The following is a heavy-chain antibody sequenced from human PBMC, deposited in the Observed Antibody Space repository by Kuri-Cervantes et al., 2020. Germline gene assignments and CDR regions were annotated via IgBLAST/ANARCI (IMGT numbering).Heavy chain of an antibody. D-gene: IGHD3-22*01. CDR1: GYTFTSYG. V-gene: IGHV1-69*13. CDR3: ARLSYYDSSGTW. Sequence: SVKVSCKASGYTFTSYGIIWVRQAPGQGLEWMGGIIPIFGTANYAQKFQGRVTITADESTSTAYMELRSLRSDDTAVYYCARLSYYDSSGTWWGQGTLVTVSS. J-gene: IGHJ4*02. CDR2: IIPIFGTA.